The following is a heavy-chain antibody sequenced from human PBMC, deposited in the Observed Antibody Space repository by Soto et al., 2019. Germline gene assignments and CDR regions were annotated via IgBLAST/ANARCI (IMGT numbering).Heavy chain of an antibody. D-gene: IGHD3-3*01. CDR2: IYYSGST. Sequence: ESLSMPRTEDRFTSNTKTFHPARIRQPPGKGLEWSGSIYYSGSTYYNPSLKSRVTISVDTSKNQFPLKLSSVTAADTAVYYCARFKYDFWSGDYDGMDFWGQGTTVIVSS. CDR3: ARFKYDFWSGDYDGMDF. J-gene: IGHJ6*02. CDR1: RFTSNTKTFH. V-gene: IGHV4-39*01.